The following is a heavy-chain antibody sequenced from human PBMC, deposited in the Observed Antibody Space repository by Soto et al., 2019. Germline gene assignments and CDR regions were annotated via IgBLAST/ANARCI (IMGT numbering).Heavy chain of an antibody. CDR2: IYYSVNT. Sequence: SETLSLTCSVSGGSISSGYYYWSWIRQPPGKGLEWIGNIYYSVNTYYNPSLKSRLIISIDTSKNQFSLNVGSVTAADTAVYYCASASLCGMDVWGQGTTVTVSS. D-gene: IGHD2-2*01. V-gene: IGHV4-30-4*01. CDR3: ASASLCGMDV. CDR1: GGSISSGYYY. J-gene: IGHJ6*02.